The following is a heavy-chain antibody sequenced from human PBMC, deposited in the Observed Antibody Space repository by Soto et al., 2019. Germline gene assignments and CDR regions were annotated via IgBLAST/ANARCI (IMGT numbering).Heavy chain of an antibody. Sequence: SETLSLTCTVSGGSISSYYWSWIRQPPGEGREWIGYIYYRGSTNYNPSLKSRVTISVDTSKNQFSLKLSSVTAADTAVYYCARGRISTFGVVSRLFDSWGQGTLVTVSS. CDR2: IYYRGST. J-gene: IGHJ4*02. CDR3: ARGRISTFGVVSRLFDS. D-gene: IGHD3-3*01. V-gene: IGHV4-59*01. CDR1: GGSISSYY.